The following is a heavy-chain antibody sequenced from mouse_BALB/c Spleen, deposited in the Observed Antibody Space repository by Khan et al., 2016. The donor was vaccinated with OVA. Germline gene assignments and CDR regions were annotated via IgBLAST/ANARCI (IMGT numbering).Heavy chain of an antibody. V-gene: IGHV2-9*02. CDR1: GFSLSSYG. Sequence: QVQLKESGPGLVAPSQSLSITCTVSGFSLSSYGVYWVRQPPGKGLEWLGVIWAGGARNYNSALMSRLSITKDNSKSQVFLKMNSMQTDDTAIYYCARDGYSVDYWGQGTTLTVSS. CDR2: IWAGGAR. J-gene: IGHJ2*01. D-gene: IGHD2-3*01. CDR3: ARDGYSVDY.